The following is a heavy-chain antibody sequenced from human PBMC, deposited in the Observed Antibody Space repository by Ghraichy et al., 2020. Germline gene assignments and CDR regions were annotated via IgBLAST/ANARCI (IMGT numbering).Heavy chain of an antibody. Sequence: GGSLRLSCAASGFTFSSYAMHWVRQAPGKGLEWVAVISYDGSNKYYADSVKGRFTISRDNSKNTLYLQMNSLRAEDTAVYYCARDLMNRTGRIQLWNNGDYGMDVWGQGTTVTVSS. J-gene: IGHJ6*02. CDR3: ARDLMNRTGRIQLWNNGDYGMDV. CDR2: ISYDGSNK. D-gene: IGHD5-18*01. CDR1: GFTFSSYA. V-gene: IGHV3-30-3*01.